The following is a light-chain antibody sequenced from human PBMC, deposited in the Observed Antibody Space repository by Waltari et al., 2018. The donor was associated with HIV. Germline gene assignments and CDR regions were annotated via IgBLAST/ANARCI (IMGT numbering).Light chain of an antibody. J-gene: IGKJ5*01. V-gene: IGKV1-39*01. CDR2: DAS. CDR3: QQSYSIPPS. Sequence: DIQMTQSPSSLSASVGARVSITCRASQSISYYLNWYQQKSGKAPNLLIYDASTLQSGVPSRFSGGGSGTDFTLTISSLQPEDFAIYYCQQSYSIPPSFGQGTRLEIK. CDR1: QSISYY.